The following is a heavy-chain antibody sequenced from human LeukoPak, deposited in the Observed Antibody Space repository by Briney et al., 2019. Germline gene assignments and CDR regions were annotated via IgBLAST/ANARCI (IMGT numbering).Heavy chain of an antibody. CDR2: ISSSSSYI. CDR1: GFTFSSYS. J-gene: IGHJ4*02. CDR3: AKENYGSGSYWDY. V-gene: IGHV3-21*01. Sequence: GGSLRLSCAASGFTFSSYSMNWVRQAPGKGLEWVSSISSSSSYIYYADSVKGRFTISRDNSKNTLYLQMNSLRAEDTAVYYCAKENYGSGSYWDYWGQGTLVTVSS. D-gene: IGHD3-10*01.